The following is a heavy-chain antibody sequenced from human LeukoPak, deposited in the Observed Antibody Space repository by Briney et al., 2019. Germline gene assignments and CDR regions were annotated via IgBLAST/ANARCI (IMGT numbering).Heavy chain of an antibody. D-gene: IGHD6-19*01. V-gene: IGHV1-3*01. J-gene: IGHJ5*02. CDR1: GFNFITYT. CDR2: INAANGNT. Sequence: ASVKVSCKTSGFNFITYTMHWVRQAPGQRLEWMGWINAANGNTQYSQKFQGRVTITRDTSASTAYIELSSLRSEDTAVYYCARGAPIRVAVAATFDPWGQGTLVTVPS. CDR3: ARGAPIRVAVAATFDP.